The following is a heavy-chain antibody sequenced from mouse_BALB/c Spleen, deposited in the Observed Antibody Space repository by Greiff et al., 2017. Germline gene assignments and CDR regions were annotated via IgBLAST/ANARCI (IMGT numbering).Heavy chain of an antibody. D-gene: IGHD1-1*01. CDR2: INPSNGRT. CDR3: ARSLLLRGDAMDY. Sequence: QVQLKQSGAELVKPGASVKLSCKASGYTFTSYWMHWVKQRPGQGLEWIGEINPSNGRTNYNEKFKSKATLTVDKSSSTAYMQLSSLTSEDSAVYYCARSLLLRGDAMDYWGQGTSVTVSS. V-gene: IGHV1S81*02. J-gene: IGHJ4*01. CDR1: GYTFTSYW.